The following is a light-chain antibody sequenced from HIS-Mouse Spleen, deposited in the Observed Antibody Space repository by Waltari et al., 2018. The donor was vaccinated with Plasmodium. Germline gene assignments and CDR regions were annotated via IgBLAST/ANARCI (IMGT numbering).Light chain of an antibody. CDR3: QQLNSYPLFT. Sequence: DIQLTQSPSFLSASVGDRVPISCRAIQGISSYLAWYQQKPGKAPKLLIYAASTLQSGVPSRFSGSGSGTEFTLTISSLQPEDFATYYCQQLNSYPLFTFGPGTKVDIK. J-gene: IGKJ3*01. V-gene: IGKV1-9*01. CDR2: AAS. CDR1: QGISSY.